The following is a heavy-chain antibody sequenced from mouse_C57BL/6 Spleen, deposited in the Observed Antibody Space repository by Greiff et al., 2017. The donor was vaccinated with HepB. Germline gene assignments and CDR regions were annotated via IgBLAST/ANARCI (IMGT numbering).Heavy chain of an antibody. CDR3: ARHSQGYFDY. CDR1: GFTFSDYY. J-gene: IGHJ2*01. Sequence: EVQVVESGGGLVQPGGSLKLSCAASGFTFSDYYMYWVRQTPEKRLEWVAYISNGGGSTYYPDTVKGRFTISRDNAKNTLYLQMSRLKSEDTAMYYCARHSQGYFDYWGQGTTLTVSS. CDR2: ISNGGGST. D-gene: IGHD3-1*01. V-gene: IGHV5-12*01.